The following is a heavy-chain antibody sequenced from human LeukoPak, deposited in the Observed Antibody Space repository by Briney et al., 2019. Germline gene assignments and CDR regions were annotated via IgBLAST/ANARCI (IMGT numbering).Heavy chain of an antibody. J-gene: IGHJ3*02. V-gene: IGHV4-39*01. CDR2: IYYSGST. CDR3: ARYTSGWWNAFDI. CDR1: GGSISSSSYY. Sequence: SETLSLTCTVSGGSISSSSYYWGWIRQPPGKGLEWIGSIYYSGSTYYIPSLNSRVTISVDTSKNQFSLKLRSVTAADTAVYYCARYTSGWWNAFDIWGQGTMVTVSS. D-gene: IGHD6-19*01.